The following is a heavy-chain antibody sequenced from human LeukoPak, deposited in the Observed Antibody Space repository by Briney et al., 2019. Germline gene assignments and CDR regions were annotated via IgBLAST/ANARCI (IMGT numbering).Heavy chain of an antibody. D-gene: IGHD5-12*01. CDR3: ARSYEAFDY. CDR2: INHSGST. CDR1: GGSFSGYY. Sequence: SETLSLTCAVYGGSFSGYYWSWIRQPPGKGLEWIWEINHSGSTNYNPSLKSRVTISVDTSKNQFSLKLSSVTAVDTAVYYCARSYEAFDYWGQGTLVTVSS. J-gene: IGHJ4*02. V-gene: IGHV4-34*01.